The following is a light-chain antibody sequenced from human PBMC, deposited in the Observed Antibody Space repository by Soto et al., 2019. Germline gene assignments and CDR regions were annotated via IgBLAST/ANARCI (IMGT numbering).Light chain of an antibody. J-gene: IGKJ4*01. CDR3: QNYNSAPLT. V-gene: IGKV1-27*01. CDR2: ATS. Sequence: DIPMTQSPSSLSASVGDRVTITCRASQDISNSLAWYQQKPGKVPKVLIYATSILQSGVPARFSGSGSGTDLTLPITSLQPEDVATYYCQNYNSAPLTFGGGTKVEI. CDR1: QDISNS.